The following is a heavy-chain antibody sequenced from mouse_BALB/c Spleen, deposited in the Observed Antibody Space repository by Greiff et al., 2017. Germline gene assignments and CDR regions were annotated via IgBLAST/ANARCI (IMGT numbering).Heavy chain of an antibody. J-gene: IGHJ3*01. CDR2: ISSGGSYT. CDR1: GFTFSSYT. Sequence: DVMLVESGGGLVKPGGSLKLSCAASGFTFSSYTMSWVRQTPEKRLEWVATISSGGSYTYYPDSVKGRFTISRDNAKNTLYLQMSSLKSEDTAMYYCTRVSYGKDAWFAYWGQGTLVTVSA. V-gene: IGHV5-6-4*01. CDR3: TRVSYGKDAWFAY. D-gene: IGHD2-1*01.